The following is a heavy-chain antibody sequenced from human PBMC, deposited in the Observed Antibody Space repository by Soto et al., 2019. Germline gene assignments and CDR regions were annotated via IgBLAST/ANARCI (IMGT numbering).Heavy chain of an antibody. J-gene: IGHJ4*02. V-gene: IGHV3-15*07. CDR2: IKSKPDVGQT. D-gene: IGHD2-15*01. CDR3: TTVVFQRGGWVDY. CDR1: GFTFSNAG. Sequence: GGSLRLSCAASGFTFSNAGMNWVRQAPGKGLEWVVRIKSKPDVGQTDYAAPVQGRFTISSNDSKNTLYLQMNSLKTEDTAVYYCTTVVFQRGGWVDYWGQGTLATVSS.